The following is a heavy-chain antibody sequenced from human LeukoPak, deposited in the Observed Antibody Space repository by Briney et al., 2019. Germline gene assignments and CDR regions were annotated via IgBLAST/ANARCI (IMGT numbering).Heavy chain of an antibody. CDR2: INPSGSST. CDR3: ARDNSVGETAWWFDP. Sequence: GASVKVSCKASGYSFTSYYMHWVRQAPGQALEWMGLINPSGSSTTYAQKFQGRVTMTRDMFTSTDYMELTSLTSDDTAVYYCARDNSVGETAWWFDPWGQGTLVTVSS. D-gene: IGHD1-26*01. CDR1: GYSFTSYY. V-gene: IGHV1-46*01. J-gene: IGHJ5*02.